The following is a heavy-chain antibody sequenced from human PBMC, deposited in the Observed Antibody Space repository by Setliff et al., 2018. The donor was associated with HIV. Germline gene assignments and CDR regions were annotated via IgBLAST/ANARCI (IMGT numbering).Heavy chain of an antibody. CDR3: ASSGSGSYYNGLGY. V-gene: IGHV3-48*01. CDR2: ITSSSGAI. J-gene: IGHJ4*02. CDR1: GFAFSDYS. Sequence: GGSLRLSCAASGFAFSDYSMNWVRQAPGKGLEWIACITSSSGAIYYADSVRGRFTISRDNAKNSLSLQMKSLRPEDTAVYYCASSGSGSYYNGLGYWGQGTLVTVSS. D-gene: IGHD3-10*01.